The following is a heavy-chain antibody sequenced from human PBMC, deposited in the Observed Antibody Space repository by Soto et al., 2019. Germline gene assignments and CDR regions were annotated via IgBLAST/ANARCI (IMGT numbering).Heavy chain of an antibody. CDR1: SGSISFYY. J-gene: IGHJ4*02. D-gene: IGHD4-17*01. V-gene: IGHV4-59*01. CDR3: ARGNDYGDYYFDY. Sequence: TLSLTCTVSSGSISFYYWSWIRQPPGKGLEWIGYIYYSGSTNYNPSLKSRVTISVDTSKNQFSLKLSSVTAADTAVYYCARGNDYGDYYFDYWGQGTLVTAPQ. CDR2: IYYSGST.